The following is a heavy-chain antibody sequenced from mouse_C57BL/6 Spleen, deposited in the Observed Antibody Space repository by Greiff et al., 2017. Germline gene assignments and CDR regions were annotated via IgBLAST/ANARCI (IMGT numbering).Heavy chain of an antibody. J-gene: IGHJ4*01. CDR1: GYAFSSSW. V-gene: IGHV1-82*01. D-gene: IGHD1-1*01. CDR3: ARKTTVVSMEY. CDR2: IYPGDGDT. Sequence: QVQLQQSGPELVKPGASVKISCKASGYAFSSSWMNWVKQRPGKGLEWIGRIYPGDGDTNYNGKFKGKATLTADKSSSTAYMQLSSLTSEDSAVYFCARKTTVVSMEYWGQGTSVTVSS.